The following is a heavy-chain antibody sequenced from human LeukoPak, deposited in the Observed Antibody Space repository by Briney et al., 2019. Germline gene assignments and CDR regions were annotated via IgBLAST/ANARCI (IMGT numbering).Heavy chain of an antibody. D-gene: IGHD3-22*01. J-gene: IGHJ1*01. CDR1: GGTFSSYA. V-gene: IGHV1-69*13. Sequence: ASVKVSCKASGGTFSSYAISWVRQAPGQGLEWMGGIIPIFGTANYAQKFQSRVTITADESTSTAYMELSSLRSEDTAVYYCSYDSSGYSIYFQHWGQGTLVTVSS. CDR2: IIPIFGTA. CDR3: SYDSSGYSIYFQH.